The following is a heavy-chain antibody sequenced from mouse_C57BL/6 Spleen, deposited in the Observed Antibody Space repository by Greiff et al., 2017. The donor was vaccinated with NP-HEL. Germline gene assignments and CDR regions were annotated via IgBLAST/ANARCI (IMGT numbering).Heavy chain of an antibody. V-gene: IGHV1-55*01. CDR2: IYPGSGST. Sequence: QVHVKQPGAELVKPGASVKMSCKASGYTFTSYWITWVKQRPGQGLEWIGDIYPGSGSTNYNEKFKSKATLTVDTSSSTAYMQLSSLTSEDSAVYYCARDGPYRSYYFDDWGQGTTLTVSS. D-gene: IGHD2-3*01. CDR1: GYTFTSYW. CDR3: ARDGPYRSYYFDD. J-gene: IGHJ2*01.